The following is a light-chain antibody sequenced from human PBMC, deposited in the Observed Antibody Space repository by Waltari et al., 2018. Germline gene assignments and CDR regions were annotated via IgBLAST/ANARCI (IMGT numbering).Light chain of an antibody. CDR1: QSISSW. CDR3: QQYNTYYT. V-gene: IGKV1-5*03. CDR2: KAS. J-gene: IGKJ2*01. Sequence: DVQMTQFPSTLSASVGDTVTITCRASQSISSWLAWYQQKAGKAPKVLISKASTLESGVPSRFSGSGSGTEFTLTISNLQPDDFATYYCQQYNTYYTFGQGTILEIK.